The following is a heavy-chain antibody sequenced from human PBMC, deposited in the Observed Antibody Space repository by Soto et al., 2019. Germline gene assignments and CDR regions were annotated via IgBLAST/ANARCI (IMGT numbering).Heavy chain of an antibody. CDR2: IHYSGRT. CDR1: GDSVSSCCFY. V-gene: IGHV4-39*01. CDR3: GMARSSDGHMVPTSYMDV. J-gene: IGHJ6*03. D-gene: IGHD6-6*01. Sequence: QLAESGPGLVKPSETLSLTCTVSGDSVSSCCFYWAWIRQPPGEGLECVGSIHYSGRTYYSSPLKRRGTISVDTSNNSLSLRLTFVTAAETAVYYCGMARSSDGHMVPTSYMDVWGEAAPVTVSS.